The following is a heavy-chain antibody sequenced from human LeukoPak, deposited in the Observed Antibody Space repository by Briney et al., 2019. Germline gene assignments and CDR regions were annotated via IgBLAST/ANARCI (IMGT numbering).Heavy chain of an antibody. D-gene: IGHD1-26*01. CDR2: INVDGTNT. Sequence: PGGSLRLSCTASGFTFGGYWMHWVRQVPGKGLVWVSRINVDGTNTTYADSVRGRFTISRDNAKDTLYLQMNSLRAEDTAVYYCARYRYSIPNYFFDYWAQGTLVTVSS. CDR3: ARYRYSIPNYFFDY. J-gene: IGHJ4*02. CDR1: GFTFGGYW. V-gene: IGHV3-74*01.